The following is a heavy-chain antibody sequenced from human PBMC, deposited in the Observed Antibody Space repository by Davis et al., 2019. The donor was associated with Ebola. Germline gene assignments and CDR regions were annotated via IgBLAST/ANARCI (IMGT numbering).Heavy chain of an antibody. D-gene: IGHD2-15*01. CDR2: IGASDEGI. CDR3: ARRILGDSRGAVDV. Sequence: GESLKISCAASGFSFTIYGMYWFRQPPGKGLEWVSYIGASDEGISYADSVKGRFTISRDNAKDSLYLHMNSLRDDDMAVYYCARRILGDSRGAVDVWGQGTTVTVSS. V-gene: IGHV3-48*02. CDR1: GFSFTIYG. J-gene: IGHJ6*02.